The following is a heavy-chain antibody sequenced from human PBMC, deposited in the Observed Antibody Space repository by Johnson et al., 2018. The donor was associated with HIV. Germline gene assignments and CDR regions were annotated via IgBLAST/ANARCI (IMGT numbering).Heavy chain of an antibody. CDR3: ARGRDNWNYNAFDI. CDR1: GFTFDDYG. D-gene: IGHD1-7*01. CDR2: LNWNGAST. J-gene: IGHJ3*02. V-gene: IGHV3-20*04. Sequence: VQLVESGGGVVRPGGSLRLSCAASGFTFDDYGMSWVRQAPGKGLEWVSGLNWNGASTGYADSVKGRFAISRDNAKNSLYLLTNSLRAEDTALYYCARGRDNWNYNAFDIWGQGTMVTVSS.